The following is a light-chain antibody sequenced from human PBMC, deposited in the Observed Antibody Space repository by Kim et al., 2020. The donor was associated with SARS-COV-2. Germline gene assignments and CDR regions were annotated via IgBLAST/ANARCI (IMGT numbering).Light chain of an antibody. CDR1: QSISSS. CDR3: QQYESYSRT. Sequence: DIQMTQSPSTLSASVGDRVTIVCRASQSISSSLAWYQQKPGKAPKVLISDASSLESGVPSTFSGSGSGTEFTLTISSLQPDDVATYYCQQYESYSRTFGQGTKVDIK. J-gene: IGKJ1*01. CDR2: DAS. V-gene: IGKV1-5*02.